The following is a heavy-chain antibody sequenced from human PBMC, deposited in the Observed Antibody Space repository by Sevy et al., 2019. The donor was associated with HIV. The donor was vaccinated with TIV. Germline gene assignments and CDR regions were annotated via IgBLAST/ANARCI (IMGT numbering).Heavy chain of an antibody. Sequence: GESLKISCAASGFAFHEYSMSWIRQAPGKGLEWVATLSFGCGKINYAGSVKGRFTISRDNSKNSFYLQMDNLRVEDTALYYCAREGCSRPHDYWGQGTRVTVSS. CDR3: AREGCSRPHDY. CDR1: GFAFHEYS. J-gene: IGHJ4*02. V-gene: IGHV3-23*01. D-gene: IGHD2-8*01. CDR2: LSFGCGKI.